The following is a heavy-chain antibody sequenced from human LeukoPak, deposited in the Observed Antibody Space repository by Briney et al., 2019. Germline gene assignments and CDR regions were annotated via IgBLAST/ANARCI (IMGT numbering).Heavy chain of an antibody. CDR1: GYTFTSYG. CDR2: MNPNSGNT. J-gene: IGHJ6*02. D-gene: IGHD5-18*01. Sequence: ASVTVSCKASGYTFTSYGINWVRQAPGQGLEWMGWMNPNSGNTGYAQKFQGRVTMTRNTSISTAYMELSSLRSEDTAVYYCARARKGYSYGLYYYYGMDVWGQGTTVTVSS. CDR3: ARARKGYSYGLYYYYGMDV. V-gene: IGHV1-8*01.